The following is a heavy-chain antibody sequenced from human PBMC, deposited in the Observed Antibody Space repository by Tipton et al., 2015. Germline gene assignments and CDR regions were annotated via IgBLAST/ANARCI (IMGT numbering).Heavy chain of an antibody. D-gene: IGHD5-18*01. CDR1: GFSVSTNY. V-gene: IGHV3-23*01. J-gene: IGHJ6*02. Sequence: SLRLSCTASGFSVSTNYMTWVRQAPGKGLECVSSISGSDGNTYYADSVKGRLTISRDNSKNTVYLQMNSLRAEDTAVYYCAKASYGTPYYYYGVDVWGQGTTVTVSS. CDR3: AKASYGTPYYYYGVDV. CDR2: ISGSDGNT.